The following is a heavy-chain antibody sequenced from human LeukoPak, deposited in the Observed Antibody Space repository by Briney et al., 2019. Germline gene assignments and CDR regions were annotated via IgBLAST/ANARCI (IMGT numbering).Heavy chain of an antibody. D-gene: IGHD3-10*01. Sequence: GGSLRLSCAASGFTVSSTYMSWVRQAPGKGLEWVSVIYTGGSTYFADSVKGRFTISRDNSKNTLYLQMNSLRAEDTAVYYCARDNRVRVMDVWGQGTTVAVSS. V-gene: IGHV3-53*01. CDR3: ARDNRVRVMDV. CDR1: GFTVSSTY. CDR2: IYTGGST. J-gene: IGHJ6*02.